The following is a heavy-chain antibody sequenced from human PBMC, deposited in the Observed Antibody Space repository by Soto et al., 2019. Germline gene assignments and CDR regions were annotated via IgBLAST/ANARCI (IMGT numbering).Heavy chain of an antibody. J-gene: IGHJ4*02. CDR1: GYTFTSYG. V-gene: IGHV1-18*04. Sequence: ASVKVSCKASGYTFTSYGISWVRQAPGQGLEWMGWISAYNGNTNYAHKLQGRVTMTTDTSTSTAYMELRSLRSDDTAVYYCARLDRKLTTYYYDSSAYNYWGQGTLVTVSS. CDR3: ARLDRKLTTYYYDSSAYNY. CDR2: ISAYNGNT. D-gene: IGHD3-22*01.